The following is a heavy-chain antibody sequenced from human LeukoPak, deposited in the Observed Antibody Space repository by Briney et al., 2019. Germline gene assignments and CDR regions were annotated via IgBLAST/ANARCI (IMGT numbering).Heavy chain of an antibody. CDR1: GVTFSSYA. D-gene: IGHD2-2*01. CDR3: AKGIYCSSTSCYRGNWFDP. J-gene: IGHJ5*02. CDR2: ISCSGGST. V-gene: IGHV3-23*01. Sequence: GGSPRLSCAASGVTFSSYAMSWVRQAPGKGLEWVSAISCSGGSTYYAYSVKGWFTISRDNSKNTPYLQMNSLRAEDTAVYYCAKGIYCSSTSCYRGNWFDPWGQGTMVTVSS.